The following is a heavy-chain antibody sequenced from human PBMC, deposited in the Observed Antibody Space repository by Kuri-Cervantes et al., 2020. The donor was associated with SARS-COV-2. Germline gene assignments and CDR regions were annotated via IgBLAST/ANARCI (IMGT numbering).Heavy chain of an antibody. J-gene: IGHJ3*02. Sequence: GGSLRLSCAASGFTFSSYGMNWVRQAPGKGLEWVSSISSSSSYIYYADSVKGRFTISRDNDKNSLYLQMNSLRAEDTAVYYCARDLPFTIFESGGAFDIWGQGTMVTVSS. D-gene: IGHD3-3*01. V-gene: IGHV3-21*01. CDR2: ISSSSSYI. CDR3: ARDLPFTIFESGGAFDI. CDR1: GFTFSSYG.